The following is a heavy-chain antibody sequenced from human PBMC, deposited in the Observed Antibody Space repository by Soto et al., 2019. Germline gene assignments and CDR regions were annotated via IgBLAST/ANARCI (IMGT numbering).Heavy chain of an antibody. CDR3: VRDRRIYYSDPHDEFVASDYEV. D-gene: IGHD3-22*01. J-gene: IGHJ3*01. Sequence: QVQLIQSEAEVKKPGSSVRVSCTASGGIFGSHGFSWVRQAPGPRLEWVGGFIPIFRTLTYTEKFQARVRIAPDESTNTVYLDLSSLTSADTAVYYCVRDRRIYYSDPHDEFVASDYEVWGQGTMVSVSS. V-gene: IGHV1-69*01. CDR1: GGIFGSHG. CDR2: FIPIFRTL.